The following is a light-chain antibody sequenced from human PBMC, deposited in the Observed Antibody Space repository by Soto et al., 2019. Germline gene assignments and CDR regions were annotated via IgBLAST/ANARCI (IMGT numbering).Light chain of an antibody. CDR2: GTT. V-gene: IGLV1-40*01. J-gene: IGLJ3*02. CDR1: PSNIGAGFD. Sequence: QSVLTQPPSVSGAPGQRITISCTGSPSNIGAGFDVHWYQQFPGTAPKILIYGTTSRPSGVPDRFSGSQSGTSASLAITGLQAGEEADYYCQSYDTSLSGAWVFGGGTKLTVL. CDR3: QSYDTSLSGAWV.